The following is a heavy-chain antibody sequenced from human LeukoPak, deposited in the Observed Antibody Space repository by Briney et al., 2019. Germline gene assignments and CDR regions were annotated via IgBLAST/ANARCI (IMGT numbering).Heavy chain of an antibody. D-gene: IGHD3-10*01. CDR3: ARSSVRGVITSFDY. V-gene: IGHV3-7*03. CDR1: RFTFRSYW. CDR2: IKQDGSEK. Sequence: GGSLRLSCAASRFTFRSYWMNWVRQSPGKGLEWVACIKQDGSEKYFLDSVKGRFTISRHNSKNTLYLQMNSLRAEDTAVYYCARSSVRGVITSFDYWGQGTLVTVSS. J-gene: IGHJ4*02.